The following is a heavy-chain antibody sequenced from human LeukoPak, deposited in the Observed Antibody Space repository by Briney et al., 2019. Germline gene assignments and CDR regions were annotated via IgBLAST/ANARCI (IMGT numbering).Heavy chain of an antibody. CDR2: INHSGST. Sequence: SETLSLTCAVYGGSFSGYYWSWIRQPPGKGLEWSGEINHSGSTNYNPSLKSRVTISVDTPKNQFSLKLSSVTAPDTAVYYCAIRGHHLVDDYWGQGTLVTVSS. D-gene: IGHD4-17*01. V-gene: IGHV4-34*01. J-gene: IGHJ4*02. CDR1: GGSFSGYY. CDR3: AIRGHHLVDDY.